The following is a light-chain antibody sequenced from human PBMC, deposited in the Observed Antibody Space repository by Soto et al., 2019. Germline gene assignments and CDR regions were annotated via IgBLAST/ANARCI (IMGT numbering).Light chain of an antibody. J-gene: IGKJ4*01. CDR2: AAS. CDR3: QQLNIYPLT. CDR1: QGISSY. Sequence: IQLTKSPPSLSASVGDRVTITCRASQGISSYLSWYQQKPWKAPKLLIYAASNLKRGVPSRFSGSGSGTDFTLTISSLQPEDFATYYCQQLNIYPLTFGGGTKVDIK. V-gene: IGKV1-9*01.